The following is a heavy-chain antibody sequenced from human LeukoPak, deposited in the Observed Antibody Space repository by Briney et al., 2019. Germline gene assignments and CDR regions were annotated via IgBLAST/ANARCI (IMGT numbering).Heavy chain of an antibody. Sequence: PSETLSLTCTVSGGSISSYHWSWIRQPAGKGLEWIGRIYSRGSTNYKPSLKGRVTMSVDTSKNQFSLKLSSVTAADTAVYYCARDVGAPTPGRNDNWFDHWGQGTLVTVSS. D-gene: IGHD1-26*01. CDR2: IYSRGST. CDR3: ARDVGAPTPGRNDNWFDH. V-gene: IGHV4-4*07. J-gene: IGHJ5*02. CDR1: GGSISSYH.